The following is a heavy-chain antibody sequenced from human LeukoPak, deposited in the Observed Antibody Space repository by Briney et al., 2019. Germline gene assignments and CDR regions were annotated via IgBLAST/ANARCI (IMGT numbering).Heavy chain of an antibody. D-gene: IGHD4-23*01. CDR3: ARAYDYGGISDYFDY. CDR2: IYTSGST. Sequence: SETLSLTCTVSGGSISSYYRSWIRQPAGKGLEWIGRIYTSGSTNYNPSLKSRVTMSVDTSKNQFSLKLSSVTAADTAVYYCARAYDYGGISDYFDYWGQGTLVTVSS. V-gene: IGHV4-4*07. CDR1: GGSISSYY. J-gene: IGHJ4*02.